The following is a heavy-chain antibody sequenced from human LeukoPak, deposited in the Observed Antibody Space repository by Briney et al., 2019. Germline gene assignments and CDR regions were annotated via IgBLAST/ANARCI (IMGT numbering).Heavy chain of an antibody. D-gene: IGHD6-13*01. J-gene: IGHJ4*02. CDR3: AKGIATSGTSPPFDY. CDR2: IIPIFGTA. Sequence: SVKVSCKASGGTFSSYAISWVRQAPGQGLEWMGGIIPIFGTANYAQKFQGRVTITADKSTSTAYMELSSLRSEDTAVYYCAKGIATSGTSPPFDYWGQGTLVTVSS. CDR1: GGTFSSYA. V-gene: IGHV1-69*06.